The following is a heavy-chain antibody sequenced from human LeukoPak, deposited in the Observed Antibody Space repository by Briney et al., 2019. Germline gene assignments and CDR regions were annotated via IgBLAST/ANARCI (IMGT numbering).Heavy chain of an antibody. J-gene: IGHJ4*02. V-gene: IGHV4-59*01. Sequence: PSETLSLTCTVSGGSISSYFWSWIRQPPGKGLELIGYIFYTGSTNYNPSLKNRVTISIETSKNQFSLNLSFVTAADTAVYYCARALRVSPFDYWDPGILVTVSS. CDR2: IFYTGST. CDR3: ARALRVSPFDY. CDR1: GGSISSYF. D-gene: IGHD6-13*01.